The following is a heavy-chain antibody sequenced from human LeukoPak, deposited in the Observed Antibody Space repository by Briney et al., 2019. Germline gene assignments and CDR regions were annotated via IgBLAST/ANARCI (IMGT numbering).Heavy chain of an antibody. Sequence: ASVRVSCKASGGTFSSYAISWVRQAPGQGLEWMGGIIPIFGTANYAQKFQGRVTITTDESTGTAYMELSSLRSDDTAVYYCARGEGYGGIYGMDVWGQGTTVTVSS. J-gene: IGHJ6*02. CDR1: GGTFSSYA. V-gene: IGHV1-69*05. CDR3: ARGEGYGGIYGMDV. CDR2: IIPIFGTA. D-gene: IGHD4-23*01.